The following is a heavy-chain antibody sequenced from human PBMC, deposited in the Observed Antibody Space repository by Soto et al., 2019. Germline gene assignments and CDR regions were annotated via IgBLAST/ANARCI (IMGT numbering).Heavy chain of an antibody. V-gene: IGHV1-69*06. J-gene: IGHJ3*02. CDR1: GGTFSSYA. CDR3: AREPGKYNWNDLRAFDI. Sequence: GASVKVSCKASGGTFSSYAISWVRQAPGQGLEWMVGIIPIFGTANYAQKFQGRVTITADKSTSTAYMELSSLRSEDTAVYYCAREPGKYNWNDLRAFDIWGQGTMVTVSS. D-gene: IGHD1-20*01. CDR2: IIPIFGTA.